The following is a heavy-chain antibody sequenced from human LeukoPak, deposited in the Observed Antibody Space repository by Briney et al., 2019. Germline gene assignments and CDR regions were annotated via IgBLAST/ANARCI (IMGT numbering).Heavy chain of an antibody. J-gene: IGHJ6*03. CDR1: GFTFSSYE. CDR3: ARAPYNWNFPYYYYYMDV. D-gene: IGHD1-7*01. V-gene: IGHV3-30*04. Sequence: PGGSLRLSCAASGFTFSSYEMNWVRQAPGKGLEWVAVISYDGSNKYYADSVKGRFTISRDNSKNTLYLQMNSLRAEDTAVYYCARAPYNWNFPYYYYYMDVWGKGTTVTVSS. CDR2: ISYDGSNK.